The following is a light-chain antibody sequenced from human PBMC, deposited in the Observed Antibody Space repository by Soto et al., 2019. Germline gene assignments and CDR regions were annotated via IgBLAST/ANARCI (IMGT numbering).Light chain of an antibody. Sequence: EIGMTQSPATLSVSPGERDTLSCRASQSVSSNLAWYQQKPGQAPRLLIYGASTRATGIPARISGSGSGTEFTLTISSLQSEDFAIYYCQQYDEWPPSYTFGQGTKLEI. CDR3: QQYDEWPPSYT. CDR1: QSVSSN. J-gene: IGKJ2*01. V-gene: IGKV3-15*01. CDR2: GAS.